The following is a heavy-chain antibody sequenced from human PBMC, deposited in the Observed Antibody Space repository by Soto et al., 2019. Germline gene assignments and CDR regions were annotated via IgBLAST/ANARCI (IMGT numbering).Heavy chain of an antibody. CDR2: TYYSGST. Sequence: QVQLRESGPGLVKPSETLSLSCAVSGDSISSSSSHYWGWIRQPPGKGLEWIANTYYSGSTYYNPSLKSRVTISLETAENQVSLKLASVTAADTAVYYCARIKIVGVLTYYMDVWGEGTTVTVSS. V-gene: IGHV4-39*01. J-gene: IGHJ6*03. CDR1: GDSISSSSSHY. CDR3: ARIKIVGVLTYYMDV. D-gene: IGHD3-3*01.